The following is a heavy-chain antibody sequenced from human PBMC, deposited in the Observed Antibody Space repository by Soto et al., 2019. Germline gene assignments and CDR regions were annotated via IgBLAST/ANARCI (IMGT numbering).Heavy chain of an antibody. CDR2: INHSGST. CDR3: AGSPTVTTLFDY. J-gene: IGHJ4*02. V-gene: IGHV4-34*01. D-gene: IGHD4-17*01. Sequence: SETLSLTCAVYGGSFSCYYWVWIRQPPGKGLEWIGEINHSGSTNYNPSLKSRVTISVDTSKNQFSLKLSSVTAADTAVYYCAGSPTVTTLFDYWGQGTLVTVSS. CDR1: GGSFSCYY.